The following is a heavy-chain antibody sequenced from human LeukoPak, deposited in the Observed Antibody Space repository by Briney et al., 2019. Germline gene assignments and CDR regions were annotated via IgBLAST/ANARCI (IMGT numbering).Heavy chain of an antibody. Sequence: GGSLRLSCAASGFTFRNAWMSWVRQAPGKGLEWVGRIKSKTDGGTTDYAAPVKGRFTISRDDSKNTLFLQMNSLKTEDTAVYYCTTDLGYYDSSGYRFDYWGQGTLVTVSS. D-gene: IGHD3-22*01. V-gene: IGHV3-15*01. J-gene: IGHJ4*02. CDR3: TTDLGYYDSSGYRFDY. CDR2: IKSKTDGGTT. CDR1: GFTFRNAW.